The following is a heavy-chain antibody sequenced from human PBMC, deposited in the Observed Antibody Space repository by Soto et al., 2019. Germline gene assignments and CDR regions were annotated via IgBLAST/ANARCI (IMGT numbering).Heavy chain of an antibody. CDR1: GGSVSSGSYY. Sequence: SETLSLTCTVSGGSVSSGSYYWSWIRQPPGKGLEWIGYIYYSGSTNYNPSLKSRVTISVDTSKNQFSLKLSSVTAADTAVYYCAREYDSSGYYFDYWGQGTLVTVSS. D-gene: IGHD3-22*01. V-gene: IGHV4-61*01. CDR3: AREYDSSGYYFDY. CDR2: IYYSGST. J-gene: IGHJ4*02.